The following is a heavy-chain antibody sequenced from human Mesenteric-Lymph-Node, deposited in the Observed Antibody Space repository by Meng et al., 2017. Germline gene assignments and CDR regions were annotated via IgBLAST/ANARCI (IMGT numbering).Heavy chain of an antibody. J-gene: IGHJ4*02. CDR3: AKEGASA. V-gene: IGHV4-34*01. CDR1: GGSFSGYY. D-gene: IGHD1-26*01. CDR2: INHSGST. Sequence: GLXXPSQTLSLXXXVYGGSFSGYYWXWIRQPPGKGLEWIGEINHSGSTNYNPSLKSRVTISVDTSKNQFSLKLSSVTAADTAVYYCAKEGASAWGQGTLVTVSS.